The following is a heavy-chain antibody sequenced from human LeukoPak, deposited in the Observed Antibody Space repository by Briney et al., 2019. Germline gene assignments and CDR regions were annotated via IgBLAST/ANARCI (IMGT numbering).Heavy chain of an antibody. V-gene: IGHV3-73*01. Sequence: GGSLRLSCAASGFTFSGSAMHWVRRASGKGLEWVGRIRSEANSYATAYAASVKGRFTISRDDSKNTAYLQMNSLKTEDTAVYYCTRHPSSSSSWGQGTLVTVSS. CDR2: IRSEANSYAT. J-gene: IGHJ4*02. D-gene: IGHD6-6*01. CDR1: GFTFSGSA. CDR3: TRHPSSSSS.